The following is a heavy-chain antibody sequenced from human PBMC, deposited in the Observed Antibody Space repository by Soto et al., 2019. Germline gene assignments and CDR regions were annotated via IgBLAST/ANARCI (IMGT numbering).Heavy chain of an antibody. CDR1: GFTFSSYA. V-gene: IGHV3-23*01. D-gene: IGHD1-26*01. CDR2: ISGSGGST. Sequence: GGSLRPSCAASGFTFSSYAMSWVRQAPGKGLEWVSAISGSGGSTYYADSVKGRFTISRDNSKNTLYLQMNSLRAEDTAVYYCAKGVGATFYYYYYGMDVWGQGTTVTVSS. CDR3: AKGVGATFYYYYYGMDV. J-gene: IGHJ6*02.